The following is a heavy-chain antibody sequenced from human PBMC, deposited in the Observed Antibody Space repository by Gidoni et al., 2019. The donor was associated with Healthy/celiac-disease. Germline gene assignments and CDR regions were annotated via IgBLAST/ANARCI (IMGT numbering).Heavy chain of an antibody. CDR1: GYSFTSYW. CDR3: ARHRGIAVAGEFDY. CDR2: IYPGDSDT. V-gene: IGHV5-51*01. Sequence: EVQLVQSGAEVKKPGESLTIPCKGSGYSFTSYWIGWVRQMPGNGLEWMVIIYPGDSDTRYSHSFQCQVTISADKSISTAYLQWSSLKASDTAMYYCARHRGIAVAGEFDYWGQGTLVTVSS. J-gene: IGHJ4*02. D-gene: IGHD6-19*01.